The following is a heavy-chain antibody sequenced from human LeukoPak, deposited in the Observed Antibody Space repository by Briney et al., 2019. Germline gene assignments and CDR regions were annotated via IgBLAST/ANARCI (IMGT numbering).Heavy chain of an antibody. J-gene: IGHJ4*02. D-gene: IGHD3-22*01. CDR2: IGGSGGGT. Sequence: GGSLRPSCAASGFTFSNYAMSWVRQAPGKGLEWVSAIGGSGGGTYYADSVKGRFTISRDNSKNTLYLQMTGLRAEDTAIYYCAKTPETFYYDFSGYYYYFDYWGQGTLVTVSS. CDR3: AKTPETFYYDFSGYYYYFDY. V-gene: IGHV3-23*01. CDR1: GFTFSNYA.